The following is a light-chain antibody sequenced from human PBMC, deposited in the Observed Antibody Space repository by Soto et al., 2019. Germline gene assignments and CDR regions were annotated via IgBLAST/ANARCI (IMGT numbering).Light chain of an antibody. CDR1: QSVSSY. V-gene: IGKV3-11*01. CDR3: QQRSHWPPWT. CDR2: DAS. J-gene: IGKJ1*01. Sequence: EIVLTQSPATLSLSPGERATLSCRASQSVSSYLAWYQQKPGQAPRLLIYDASNRAPGIPARFSGSGSGTDFTLTISSLESEDFAVYYCQQRSHWPPWTFGQGTKVEIK.